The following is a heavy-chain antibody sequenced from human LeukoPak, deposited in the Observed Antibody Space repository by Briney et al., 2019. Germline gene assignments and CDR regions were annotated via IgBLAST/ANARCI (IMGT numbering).Heavy chain of an antibody. D-gene: IGHD6-19*01. CDR3: AKVGQWQWLVSFDY. CDR1: GFIFTDAW. V-gene: IGHV3-15*07. J-gene: IGHJ4*02. CDR2: LKDRVSGGTP. Sequence: TGGSLRLSCEVSGFIFTDAWMHWVRQAPGKGLEWVGRLKDRVSGGTPDYSVSVKGRFTISGDESKNTLYLQMNNLKVEDTAVYYCAKVGQWQWLVSFDYWGQGTLVTVSS.